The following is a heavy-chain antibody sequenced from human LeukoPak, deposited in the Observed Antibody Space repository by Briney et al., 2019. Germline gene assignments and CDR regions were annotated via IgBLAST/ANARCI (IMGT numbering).Heavy chain of an antibody. J-gene: IGHJ5*02. CDR3: ASRYCSSTSCYAGSDWFDP. CDR1: GGSFSGYY. CDR2: INHSGST. V-gene: IGHV4-34*01. Sequence: SETLSLTCAVYGGSFSGYYWSWIRQPPGKGLEWIGEINHSGSTNYHPSLKSRVTISVDTSKNQFSLKLTSVTAADTAVYYCASRYCSSTSCYAGSDWFDPWGQGTLVTVSS. D-gene: IGHD2-2*01.